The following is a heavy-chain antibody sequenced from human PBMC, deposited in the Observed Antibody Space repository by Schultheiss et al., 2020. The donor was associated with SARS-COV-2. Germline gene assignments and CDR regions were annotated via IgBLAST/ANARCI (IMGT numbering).Heavy chain of an antibody. J-gene: IGHJ6*03. CDR2: INHSGST. Sequence: SETLSLTCAVYGGSFSGYYWSWIRQPPAKGLEWIGEINHSGSTNYNPSLKSRVTISVDTSKNQFSLKLSSVTAADTAVYYCARHCSSTSCYYYYMDVWGKGTTVTVSS. D-gene: IGHD2-2*01. V-gene: IGHV4-34*01. CDR1: GGSFSGYY. CDR3: ARHCSSTSCYYYYMDV.